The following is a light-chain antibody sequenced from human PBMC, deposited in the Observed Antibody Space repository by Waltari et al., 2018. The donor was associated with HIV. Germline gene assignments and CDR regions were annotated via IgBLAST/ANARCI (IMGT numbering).Light chain of an antibody. CDR1: SSTIDSNP. CDR3: AAWDDSLNAYV. J-gene: IGLJ1*01. V-gene: IGLV1-44*01. Sequence: QSVLTQPPSASGTPGQRVTVSCSGSSSTIDSNPVNWYQHLPKTAPKLLIFSNNQRPSGVPDRFSRSKSGTSASLAISGLQSEDEADYYCAAWDDSLNAYVFGTGTKVTVL. CDR2: SNN.